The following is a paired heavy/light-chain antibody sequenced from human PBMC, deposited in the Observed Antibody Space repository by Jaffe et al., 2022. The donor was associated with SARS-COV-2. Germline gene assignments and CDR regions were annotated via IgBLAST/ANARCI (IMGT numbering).Light chain of an antibody. J-gene: IGLJ3*02. Sequence: SDELTQSPSVSVSPGQTARITCSGDALPKQYAYWYQQRPGQAPVLVIYNDRERPSGIPERFSGSTSGTTVTLTISGVQAEDEADYYCQSTDSSGTSVLFGGGTKLTVL. CDR3: QSTDSSGTSVL. CDR2: NDR. CDR1: ALPKQY. V-gene: IGLV3-25*03.
Heavy chain of an antibody. CDR3: ARGGGAGSPRGGGLDV. V-gene: IGHV3-33*01. D-gene: IGHD6-19*01. Sequence: QVQLVESGGGVVQPGRSLRLSCVASGFSLSLYGIHWVRQAPGKGLEWVAVTWYAGNNEYYADSVKGRFTIYRDQSKNTLFLQMNSLRADDTAVYHCARGGGAGSPRGGGLDVWGPGTTVTVSS. J-gene: IGHJ6*02. CDR1: GFSLSLYG. CDR2: TWYAGNNE.